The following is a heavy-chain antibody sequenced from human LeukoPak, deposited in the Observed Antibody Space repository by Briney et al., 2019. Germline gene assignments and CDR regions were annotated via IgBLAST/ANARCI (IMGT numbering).Heavy chain of an antibody. V-gene: IGHV3-21*01. D-gene: IGHD6-19*01. CDR3: ARGIAVAGNNY. J-gene: IGHJ4*02. CDR1: GFTFNIYS. Sequence: GGSLRLSCAASGFTFNIYSMNWVRQTPGKGLEWVASISSRSVYIFYADSMRGRFTISRDNAKNSLYLQMNSLRAEDTAVYYCARGIAVAGNNYWGQGTLVTVSS. CDR2: ISSRSVYI.